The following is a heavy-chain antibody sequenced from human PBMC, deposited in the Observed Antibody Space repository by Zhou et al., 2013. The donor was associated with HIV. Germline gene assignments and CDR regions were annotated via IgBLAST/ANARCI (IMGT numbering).Heavy chain of an antibody. V-gene: IGHV1-46*01. CDR1: GHTFANGG. D-gene: IGHD2-15*01. CDR2: FNPSGGST. CDR3: ARGLVVVVAYDAFDI. J-gene: IGHJ3*02. Sequence: QVHLEQSGPEVKKPGASVKVSCKASGHTFANGGFNWVRQAPGQGLEWMGIFNPSGGSTRYAQKFQGRVTMTRDTSTSTVYMELSSLRSEDTAVYYCARGLVVVVAYDAFDIWGQGTMVTVSS.